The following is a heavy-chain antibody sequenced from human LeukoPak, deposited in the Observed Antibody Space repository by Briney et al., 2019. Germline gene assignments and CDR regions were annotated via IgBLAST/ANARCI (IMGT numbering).Heavy chain of an antibody. Sequence: GASVKVSCKASGGTFSSYAISWVRQAPGQGLEWMGRIIPILGIANYAQKFQGRVTITADKSTSTAYMELSSLRSEDTAVYYCARPSDSSGYYYGDAFDIWGQGTMVTVSS. J-gene: IGHJ3*02. CDR1: GGTFSSYA. CDR2: IIPILGIA. CDR3: ARPSDSSGYYYGDAFDI. D-gene: IGHD3-22*01. V-gene: IGHV1-69*04.